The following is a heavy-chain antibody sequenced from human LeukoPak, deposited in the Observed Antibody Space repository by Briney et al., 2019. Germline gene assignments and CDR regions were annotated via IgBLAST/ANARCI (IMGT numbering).Heavy chain of an antibody. D-gene: IGHD4-17*01. J-gene: IGHJ4*02. V-gene: IGHV4-39*01. CDR2: VYNSELT. CDR1: GGSLVSNHPY. CDR3: AMGRFDDSGDFERGDYFDS. Sequence: PSETLSVTCTVPGGSLVSNHPYWAWIRQPQGTGLEWIGSVYNSELTSANPALKSRVSTSVDTTTHQFSLKLDSVTAEDTAVYCSAMGRFDDSGDFERGDYFDSWGQGALVTVSS.